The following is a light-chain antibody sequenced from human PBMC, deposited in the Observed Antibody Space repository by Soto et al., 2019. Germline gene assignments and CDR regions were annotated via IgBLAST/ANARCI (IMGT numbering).Light chain of an antibody. Sequence: QSVLTQPPSASGSPGQSLTISCTGTSSDVGFYNFVSWYQQRPGKAPKLVIYEVTKRPSGVSDRFSGSKSGNTASLTVSGLQAEDEADYYCSSYTGGNPSYVFGTGTKVTVL. V-gene: IGLV2-8*01. CDR2: EVT. CDR1: SSDVGFYNF. CDR3: SSYTGGNPSYV. J-gene: IGLJ1*01.